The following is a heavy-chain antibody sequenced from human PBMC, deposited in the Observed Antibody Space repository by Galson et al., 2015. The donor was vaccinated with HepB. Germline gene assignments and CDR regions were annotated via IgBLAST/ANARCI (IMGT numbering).Heavy chain of an antibody. J-gene: IGHJ6*02. Sequence: SLRLSCAASGFTFGDYAMSWVRQAPGKGLEWVGFIRSKAYGGTTEYAASVKGRFTISRDDSKSIAYLQMNSLKTEDTAVYYCTRSGYSYGLYYYYGMDVWGQGTTVTVSS. D-gene: IGHD5-18*01. CDR1: GFTFGDYA. CDR3: TRSGYSYGLYYYYGMDV. CDR2: IRSKAYGGTT. V-gene: IGHV3-49*04.